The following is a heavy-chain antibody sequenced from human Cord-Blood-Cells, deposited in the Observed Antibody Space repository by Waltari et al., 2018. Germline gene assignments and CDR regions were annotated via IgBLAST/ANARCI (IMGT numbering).Heavy chain of an antibody. D-gene: IGHD6-6*01. CDR1: GSTFTGYY. J-gene: IGHJ5*02. V-gene: IGHV1-2*04. CDR3: ARSPSAEYSSSNWFDP. Sequence: QVQLVQSGAEVKKPGASVKVSCKASGSTFTGYYMHWVRQALGQGLEWMGWINPNSGGTNYAQKFQGWVTMTRDTSISTAYMELSRLRSDDTAVYYCARSPSAEYSSSNWFDPWGQGTLVTVSS. CDR2: INPNSGGT.